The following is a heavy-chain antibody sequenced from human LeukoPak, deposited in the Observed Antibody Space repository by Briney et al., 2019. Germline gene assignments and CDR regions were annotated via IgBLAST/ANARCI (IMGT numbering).Heavy chain of an antibody. Sequence: GGSLRLSRAASGFTFSNYAMNWVRQAPEKGLEWVSTIHGGGDVTYYADSVRGRFTISRDNSRNTLYLQMNSLRAEDTAVYYCAKALSSSFYYFDLGGRGTLVTVSS. CDR1: GFTFSNYA. CDR2: IHGGGDVT. D-gene: IGHD3-16*02. V-gene: IGHV3-23*01. J-gene: IGHJ2*01. CDR3: AKALSSSFYYFDL.